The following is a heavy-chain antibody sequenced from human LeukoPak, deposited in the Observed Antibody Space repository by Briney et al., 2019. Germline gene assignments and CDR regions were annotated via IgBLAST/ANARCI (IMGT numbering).Heavy chain of an antibody. CDR3: ARDPPANEHYFDF. D-gene: IGHD4/OR15-4a*01. CDR2: ISGTGSTI. V-gene: IGHV3-48*01. CDR1: KFTFSSYS. Sequence: PGGSLRLSCAASKFTFSSYSMDWVRQAPGKGLEWVSYISGTGSTIYYADSVKGRFTISRDNAKNSLYLQMNSLRAEDTAVYYCARDPPANEHYFDFWGQGTLVTVSS. J-gene: IGHJ4*02.